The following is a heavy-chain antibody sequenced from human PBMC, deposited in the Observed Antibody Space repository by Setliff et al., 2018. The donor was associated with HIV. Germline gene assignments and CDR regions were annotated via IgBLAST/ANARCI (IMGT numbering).Heavy chain of an antibody. CDR2: IYYSGST. CDR1: GGSISSSNYY. Sequence: TLSLTCTVSGGSISSSNYYWGWIRQPPGKGLEWIGSIYYSGSTYYNPSLKSRVTISVDTSKNQFSLKLSSVTAADTAMYYCARDAGYSGSAWNYWGQGTLVTVSS. V-gene: IGHV4-39*07. J-gene: IGHJ4*02. D-gene: IGHD5-12*01. CDR3: ARDAGYSGSAWNY.